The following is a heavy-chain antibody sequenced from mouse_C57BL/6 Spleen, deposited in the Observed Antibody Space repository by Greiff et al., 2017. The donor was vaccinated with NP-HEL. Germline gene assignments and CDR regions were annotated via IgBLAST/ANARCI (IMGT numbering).Heavy chain of an antibody. D-gene: IGHD1-1*01. V-gene: IGHV1-50*01. Sequence: QVQLQQPGAELVKPGASVKLSCKASGYTFTSYWMQWVKQRPGQGLEWIGEIDPSDSYTNYNQKFKGKATLTVDTSSSTAYMQLSSLTSEDSAVYYCATTVVDDYYAMDYWGQGTSVTVSS. J-gene: IGHJ4*01. CDR2: IDPSDSYT. CDR1: GYTFTSYW. CDR3: ATTVVDDYYAMDY.